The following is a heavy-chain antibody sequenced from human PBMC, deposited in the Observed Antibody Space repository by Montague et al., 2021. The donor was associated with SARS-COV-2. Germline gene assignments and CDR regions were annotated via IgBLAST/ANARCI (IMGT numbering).Heavy chain of an antibody. CDR3: ARQKRRITIFGVVIPPVLPWFDP. J-gene: IGHJ5*02. Sequence: SETLSLTCTVSGGSISSSSYYWGWIRRPPGKGLEWIGSIYYSGSTYYNPSLKSRVIISVDTSKNQFSLKLSSVTAADTAVHYCARQKRRITIFGVVIPPVLPWFDPWGQGTLVTVSS. V-gene: IGHV4-39*01. CDR2: IYYSGST. CDR1: GGSISSSSYY. D-gene: IGHD3-3*01.